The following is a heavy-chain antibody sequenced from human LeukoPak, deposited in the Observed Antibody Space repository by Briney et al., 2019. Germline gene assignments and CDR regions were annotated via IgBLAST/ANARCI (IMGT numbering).Heavy chain of an antibody. Sequence: GGSLRLSCAASGFTFSSYSMNWVRQAPGKGLEWVSSISSSSSYIYYADSVKGRFTISRDNAKNSLYLQMNSQRAEDTAVYYCARDSYYDFWSGFRGGNYYYYYMDVWGKGTTVTVSS. J-gene: IGHJ6*03. V-gene: IGHV3-21*01. CDR3: ARDSYYDFWSGFRGGNYYYYYMDV. CDR1: GFTFSSYS. CDR2: ISSSSSYI. D-gene: IGHD3-3*01.